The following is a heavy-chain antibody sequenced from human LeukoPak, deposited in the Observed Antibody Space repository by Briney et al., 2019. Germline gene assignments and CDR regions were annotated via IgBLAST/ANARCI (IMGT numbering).Heavy chain of an antibody. CDR2: INHSGST. J-gene: IGHJ6*03. CDR1: GGSFSGYY. V-gene: IGHV4-34*01. Sequence: SETLSLTCAVYGGSFSGYYWSWIRQPPGKGLEWIGEINHSGSTNYNPSLKSRVTISVDTSKNQFSLKLSSVTAADTAVYYCARLKETGRPLGYYYYYMDVWGKGTTVTISS. CDR3: ARLKETGRPLGYYYYYMDV. D-gene: IGHD7-27*01.